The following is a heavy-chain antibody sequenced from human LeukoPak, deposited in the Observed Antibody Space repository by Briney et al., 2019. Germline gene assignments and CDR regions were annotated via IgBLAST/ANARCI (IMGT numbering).Heavy chain of an antibody. D-gene: IGHD2-15*01. Sequence: SETLSLTCSVSGGSISGYYWTWIRQPAGKGLEWIGRVYTSGSTHYNPSLKTRLTMSVDTSKNQFSLKLSSVTAADTAVYYCARMVVVVAATLYYFDYWGQGTLVTVSS. CDR3: ARMVVVVAATLYYFDY. CDR1: GGSISGYY. CDR2: VYTSGST. J-gene: IGHJ4*02. V-gene: IGHV4-4*07.